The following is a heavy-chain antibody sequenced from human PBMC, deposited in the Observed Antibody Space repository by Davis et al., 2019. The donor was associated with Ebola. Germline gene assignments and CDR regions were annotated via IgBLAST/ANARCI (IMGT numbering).Heavy chain of an antibody. V-gene: IGHV3-30*04. CDR1: GFAFRGYA. CDR2: ISYDGKNQ. D-gene: IGHD3-3*01. J-gene: IGHJ6*03. CDR3: ARGDYGFSSGYYGFSFYYYMDV. Sequence: PGGSLRLSCAASGFAFRGYAMHWVRQAPGKGLEWVAVISYDGKNQYYADSVKGRFTISRDNAKNSLYLQMNSLRAEDTAVYYCARGDYGFSSGYYGFSFYYYMDVWGKGTTVTVSS.